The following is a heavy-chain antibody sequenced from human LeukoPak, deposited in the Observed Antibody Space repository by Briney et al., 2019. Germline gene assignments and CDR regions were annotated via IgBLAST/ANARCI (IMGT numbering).Heavy chain of an antibody. CDR2: ISSSSSTI. CDR1: GFTFSSYS. CDR3: ARGGPVAMTGHVDY. J-gene: IGHJ4*02. D-gene: IGHD5-12*01. V-gene: IGHV3-48*01. Sequence: GGSLRLSCAASGFTFSSYSMNWVRQAPGKGLEWVSYISSSSSTIYYADSVKGRFTISRDNAKNSLYLQMNSLRAEDTAVYYCARGGPVAMTGHVDYWGQGTLVTVSS.